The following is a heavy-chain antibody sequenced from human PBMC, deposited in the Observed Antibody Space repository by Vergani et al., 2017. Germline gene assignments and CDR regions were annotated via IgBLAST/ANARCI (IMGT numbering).Heavy chain of an antibody. D-gene: IGHD1-14*01. J-gene: IGHJ6*02. CDR3: AKARQEARRTLHYGMDV. V-gene: IGHV4-38-2*01. CDR2: IYYSGST. Sequence: QVQLQESGPGLVKPSETLSLTCAVSGYSISSGYYWGWIRQPPGKGLEWIGSIYYSGSTNYNPSLKSRVTISVDTSKNQFSLKLSSVTAADTAVYYCAKARQEARRTLHYGMDVWGQGTTVTVSS. CDR1: GYSISSGYY.